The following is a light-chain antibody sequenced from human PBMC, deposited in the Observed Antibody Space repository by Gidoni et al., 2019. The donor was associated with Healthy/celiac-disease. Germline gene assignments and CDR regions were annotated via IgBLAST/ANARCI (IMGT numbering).Light chain of an antibody. J-gene: IGKJ4*01. CDR1: QSVSSN. Sequence: EIVMTQSPATLSVSPGERATLSCRASQSVSSNLAWYQQTPGQAPRLLIYGASTRATGIPARFSGSGSGTEFILTISSLQSEDFAVYYCQQYNNWPLTFGGGTKVEIK. V-gene: IGKV3-15*01. CDR2: GAS. CDR3: QQYNNWPLT.